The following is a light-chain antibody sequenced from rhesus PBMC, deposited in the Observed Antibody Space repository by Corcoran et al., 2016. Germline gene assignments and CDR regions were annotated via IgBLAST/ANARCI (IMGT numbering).Light chain of an antibody. CDR2: KAS. V-gene: IGKV1-74*01. CDR3: QHGFGTPWT. J-gene: IGKJ1*01. CDR1: ENVHNC. Sequence: DIQMTQSPSSLSASVGDRVTITCRASENVHNCLNWYQQKPGKAPIFLNYKASTLQSGVPSRFSGSGSGTDYTFTISIRQPEDVATYYCQHGFGTPWTFGQGTKVEIK.